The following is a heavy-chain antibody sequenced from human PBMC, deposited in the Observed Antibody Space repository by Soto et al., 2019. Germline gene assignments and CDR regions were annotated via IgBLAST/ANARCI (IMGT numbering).Heavy chain of an antibody. CDR2: ISYDGSNK. J-gene: IGHJ6*02. CDR3: AKDQDIVATTSLFYSMDV. CDR1: GFTFSSYG. Sequence: PGGSLRLSCAASGFTFSSYGMHWVRQAPGKGLEWVAVISYDGSNKYYADSVKGRFTISRDNSKNTLYLQMNSLRAEDTAVYYCAKDQDIVATTSLFYSMDVWGQGTTVTVSS. D-gene: IGHD5-12*01. V-gene: IGHV3-30*18.